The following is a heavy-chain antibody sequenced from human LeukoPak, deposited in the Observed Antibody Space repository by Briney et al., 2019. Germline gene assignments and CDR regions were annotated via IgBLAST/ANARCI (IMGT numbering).Heavy chain of an antibody. CDR3: ARGQGATVPQVGKSWFDP. Sequence: SETLSLTCTVSGGSISNYYWSWIRQPAGKGLEWIGRIYTSGSTNYNPSLKSRVIMSVDTSKNQFSLKLSSVNAADTAIYYCARGQGATVPQVGKSWFDPWGQGTRVTVSS. D-gene: IGHD1-26*01. CDR1: GGSISNYY. V-gene: IGHV4-4*07. CDR2: IYTSGST. J-gene: IGHJ5*02.